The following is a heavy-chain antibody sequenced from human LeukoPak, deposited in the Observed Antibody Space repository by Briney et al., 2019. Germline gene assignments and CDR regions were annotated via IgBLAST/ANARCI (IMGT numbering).Heavy chain of an antibody. V-gene: IGHV1-18*01. D-gene: IGHD6-19*01. Sequence: GASVKVSCKASGYTFTNYGISWVRQAPGQGLEWMGWISVYNGNTNYAQKFQGRVTMTTDTSPRTAYMELRSLRSDDTPVYYCAREVEQWLVRGGDYWGLGTLVTVSS. J-gene: IGHJ4*02. CDR1: GYTFTNYG. CDR3: AREVEQWLVRGGDY. CDR2: ISVYNGNT.